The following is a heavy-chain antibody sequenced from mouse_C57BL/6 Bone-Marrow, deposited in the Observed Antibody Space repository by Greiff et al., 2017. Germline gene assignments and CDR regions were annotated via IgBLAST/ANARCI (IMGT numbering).Heavy chain of an antibody. J-gene: IGHJ4*01. Sequence: EVKLVESGGGLVQPGGSLKLSCAASGFTFSDYYMYWVRQTPEKRLEWVAYISNGGGSTYYPDTVKGRFTISRDNAKNTLYLQMSRLKSEDTAMYYCARQFRYYYAMDYWGQGTSVTVSS. CDR2: ISNGGGST. D-gene: IGHD2-14*01. V-gene: IGHV5-12*01. CDR1: GFTFSDYY. CDR3: ARQFRYYYAMDY.